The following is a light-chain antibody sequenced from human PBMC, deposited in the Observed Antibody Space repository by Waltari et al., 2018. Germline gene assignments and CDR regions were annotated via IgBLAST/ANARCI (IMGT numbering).Light chain of an antibody. CDR1: QSISSW. Sequence: TITCRASQSISSWLAWYQQKPGKAPDLLIYAASTLHSGVPSRFSGGGSGTEFTLTISSLQPDDSATYYCQQYYTYPWTFGQGTKVEIK. CDR2: AAS. J-gene: IGKJ1*01. V-gene: IGKV1-5*03. CDR3: QQYYTYPWT.